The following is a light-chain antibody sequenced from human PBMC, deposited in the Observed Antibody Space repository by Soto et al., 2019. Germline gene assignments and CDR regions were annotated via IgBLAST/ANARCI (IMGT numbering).Light chain of an antibody. J-gene: IGLJ1*01. V-gene: IGLV2-14*01. Sequence: QSALTQPASVSGSPGQSITISCTGTSSDVGGYNYVSWYQQHPGKAPKLMISDVSNRPSGVSNRFSGSKSGNTASLTISWLHAEDEADYYCRSYTSSSTLYVFGTGTKLT. CDR1: SSDVGGYNY. CDR2: DVS. CDR3: RSYTSSSTLYV.